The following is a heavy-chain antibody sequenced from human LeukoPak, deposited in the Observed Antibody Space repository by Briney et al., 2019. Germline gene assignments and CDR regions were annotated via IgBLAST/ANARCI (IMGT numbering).Heavy chain of an antibody. J-gene: IGHJ3*02. CDR1: GFTFSDYY. CDR2: ISSGSGSTI. V-gene: IGHV3-11*04. Sequence: GGSLRLSCAASGFTFSDYYMSWIRQAPGKGLEWVSYISSGSGSTIYYADSVKGRFTISRDNAKNSLCLQMNSLRAEDTAVYYCARSWVPPFDIWGQGTMVTVSS. D-gene: IGHD1-1*01. CDR3: ARSWVPPFDI.